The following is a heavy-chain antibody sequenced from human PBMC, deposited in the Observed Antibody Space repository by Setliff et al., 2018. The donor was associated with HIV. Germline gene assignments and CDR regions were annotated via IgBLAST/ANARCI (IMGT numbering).Heavy chain of an antibody. Sequence: ASVKVSCKVSGYTLTELSIHWVRQAPGKGLEWMGGFDPQYDKTFYAQKFQGRVTMSKDTSTDTAYMELSSLRSEDTAVYYCATRAYDSRGYLRSRVSGAAFDIWGQGTMVTVSS. D-gene: IGHD3-22*01. CDR1: GYTLTELS. CDR2: FDPQYDKT. CDR3: ATRAYDSRGYLRSRVSGAAFDI. V-gene: IGHV1-24*01. J-gene: IGHJ3*02.